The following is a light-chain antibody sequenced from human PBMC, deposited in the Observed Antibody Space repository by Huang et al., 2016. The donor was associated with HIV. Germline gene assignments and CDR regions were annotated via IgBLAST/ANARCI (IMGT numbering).Light chain of an antibody. Sequence: DIQMTQSPSSLSASVGDRVTSTCRASQSISSYLNWYQQKPGKAPKLLIYAASSLQSGVPSRFSGSGSGTDFTLTISSLQPEDFATYYCQQSYSLLTFGGGTKVEIK. CDR2: AAS. CDR3: QQSYSLLT. V-gene: IGKV1-39*01. J-gene: IGKJ4*01. CDR1: QSISSY.